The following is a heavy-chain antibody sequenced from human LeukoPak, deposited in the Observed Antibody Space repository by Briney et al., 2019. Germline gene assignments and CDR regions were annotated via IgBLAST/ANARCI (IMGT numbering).Heavy chain of an antibody. CDR3: ARESAVGIAAAGTRGMLDI. D-gene: IGHD6-13*01. CDR2: IYHSGST. CDR1: GYSISSGYY. J-gene: IGHJ3*02. Sequence: SETLSLTCTVSGYSISSGYYWGWIRQPPGKGLEWIGSIYHSGSTYYNPSLKSRVTISVDTSKNQFSLKLSSVTAADTAVYYCARESAVGIAAAGTRGMLDIWGQGTMVTVSS. V-gene: IGHV4-38-2*02.